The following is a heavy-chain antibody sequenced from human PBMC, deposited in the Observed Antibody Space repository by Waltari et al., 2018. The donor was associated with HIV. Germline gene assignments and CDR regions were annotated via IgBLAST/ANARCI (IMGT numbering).Heavy chain of an antibody. CDR3: GGGPNYFDY. CDR2: IWYDGSTK. Sequence: QVQLVESGGGVVQPGRSLSLSCVASGFTFRSFGMHWVRQFPGKGLEWVAVIWYDGSTKYYADSVRGRFTISRDNSNNTLYLQMSSLRADDTAVYYCGGGPNYFDYWGQGTLVTVSS. D-gene: IGHD3-16*01. CDR1: GFTFRSFG. J-gene: IGHJ4*02. V-gene: IGHV3-33*01.